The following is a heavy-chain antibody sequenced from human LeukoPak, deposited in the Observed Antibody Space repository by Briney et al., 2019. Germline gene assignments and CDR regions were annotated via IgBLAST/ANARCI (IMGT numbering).Heavy chain of an antibody. CDR3: TRRGQLVHNDY. CDR2: IRSKANSYAT. V-gene: IGHV3-73*01. D-gene: IGHD6-6*01. J-gene: IGHJ4*02. Sequence: GGSLRLSCAASGFTFSGSAMHWVRQASGKGLEWVGRIRSKANSYATAYAASVKGRFTISRDDSKNTAYLQMNSLKTEDTAVYYCTRRGQLVHNDYWGQGTLVTVSS. CDR1: GFTFSGSA.